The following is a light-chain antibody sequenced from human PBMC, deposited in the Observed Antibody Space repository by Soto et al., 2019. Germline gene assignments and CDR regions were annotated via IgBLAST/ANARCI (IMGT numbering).Light chain of an antibody. CDR2: DAS. V-gene: IGKV3-11*01. J-gene: IGKJ1*01. CDR3: LHHGSSLWT. Sequence: EIVLTQSPATLSLFPGERATLSCRASQSASSHLAWYQQKLGQAPRLVIYDASKRAPGIPARFSGSGSGTDFTLTISSLEPEDFAMYYCLHHGSSLWTFGQGTKVDIK. CDR1: QSASSH.